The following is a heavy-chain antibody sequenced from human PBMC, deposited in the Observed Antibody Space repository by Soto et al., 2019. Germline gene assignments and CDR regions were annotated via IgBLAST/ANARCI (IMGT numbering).Heavy chain of an antibody. CDR2: IRQDGGDK. Sequence: EVQLVESGGGLVQPGGSLRLSCVASGFTFSNYWMGWVRQAPGKGLEWVANIRQDGGDKRDLDSVKGRFTMSRDNAQNSLYVQMNSLRAEDTAVYYCARIDCGGNCYSRSWYFDIWGRGTLVTVSS. J-gene: IGHJ2*01. CDR1: GFTFSNYW. D-gene: IGHD2-21*02. V-gene: IGHV3-7*03. CDR3: ARIDCGGNCYSRSWYFDI.